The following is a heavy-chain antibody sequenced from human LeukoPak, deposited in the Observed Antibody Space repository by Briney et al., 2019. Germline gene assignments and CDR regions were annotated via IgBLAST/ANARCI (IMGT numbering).Heavy chain of an antibody. V-gene: IGHV3-74*01. J-gene: IGHJ5*02. CDR1: GFTFGSYW. Sequence: TGGSLRLSCAASGFTFGSYWMHWVRQPPGKGLVWVSRINPDGSSISYADSVKGRFTISRDNTKNTLYLQMNSLRAEDTAVYYCARSSWFDTWGQGTLVTVSS. CDR3: ARSSWFDT. CDR2: INPDGSSI.